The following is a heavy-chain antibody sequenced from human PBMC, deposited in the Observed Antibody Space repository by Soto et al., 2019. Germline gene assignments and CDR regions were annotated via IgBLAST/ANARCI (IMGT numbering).Heavy chain of an antibody. CDR2: IWYDGSNK. CDR1: GFTFSSYG. CDR3: ARFSQFSGFDP. J-gene: IGHJ5*02. D-gene: IGHD1-26*01. V-gene: IGHV3-33*01. Sequence: GGSLRLSCAASGFTFSSYGMHWVRQAPGKGLEWVAVIWYDGSNKYYADSVKGRFTISRDNSKNTLYLQMNSLRAEDTAVYYCARFSQFSGFDPWGQGTLVTVSS.